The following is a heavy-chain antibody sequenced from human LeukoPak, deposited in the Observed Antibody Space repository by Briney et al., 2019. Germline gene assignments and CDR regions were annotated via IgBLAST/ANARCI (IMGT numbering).Heavy chain of an antibody. Sequence: GGSLRLSCAASGFTFSSYGMHWVRQAPGKGLEWVAFIRYDGSNKYYADSVKGRFTISRDNSKNTLYLQMNSLRAEDTAVYYCAKDRTAAGLHLDYWAREPWSPSPQ. CDR1: GFTFSSYG. CDR3: AKDRTAAGLHLDY. J-gene: IGHJ4*02. V-gene: IGHV3-30*02. D-gene: IGHD6-13*01. CDR2: IRYDGSNK.